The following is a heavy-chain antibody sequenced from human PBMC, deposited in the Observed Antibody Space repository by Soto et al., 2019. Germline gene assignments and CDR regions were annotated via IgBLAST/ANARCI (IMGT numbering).Heavy chain of an antibody. V-gene: IGHV4-34*01. Sequence: PSETLSLTCAVYGGSFSGYYWSWIRQPPGKGLEWIGEINHSGSTNYNPSLKSRDTISVDTSKNQFSLKLSSVTAADTSVCYCARGRHLYSSSYYYYYYGMDVWGQGTTVTVSS. CDR3: ARGRHLYSSSYYYYYYGMDV. D-gene: IGHD6-13*01. CDR2: INHSGST. CDR1: GGSFSGYY. J-gene: IGHJ6*02.